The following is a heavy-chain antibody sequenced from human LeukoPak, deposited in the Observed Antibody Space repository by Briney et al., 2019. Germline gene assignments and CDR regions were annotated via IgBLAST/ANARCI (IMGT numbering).Heavy chain of an antibody. Sequence: GGSLRLSCAASGFTFSSYAMPWVRQAPGKGLEYVSAISSNGGSTYYANSVKGRFTISRDNSKNTLYLQMGSLRAEDMAVYYCARDNLPTGYDILTGYSTFDYWGQGTLVTVSS. D-gene: IGHD3-9*01. J-gene: IGHJ4*02. CDR1: GFTFSSYA. CDR3: ARDNLPTGYDILTGYSTFDY. V-gene: IGHV3-64*01. CDR2: ISSNGGST.